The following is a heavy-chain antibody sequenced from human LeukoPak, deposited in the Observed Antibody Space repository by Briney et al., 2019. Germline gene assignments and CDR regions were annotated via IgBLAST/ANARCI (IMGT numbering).Heavy chain of an antibody. CDR2: IIPIFGTA. V-gene: IGHV1-69*05. Sequence: GASVKVSCKASGGTFSSYAISWVRQAPGQGLEWMGGIIPIFGTANYAQKFQGRVAITTDESTSTAYMELSSLRSEDTAVYYCARNGYCSSTSCKRGWFDPWGQGTLVTVSS. CDR3: ARNGYCSSTSCKRGWFDP. CDR1: GGTFSSYA. J-gene: IGHJ5*02. D-gene: IGHD2-2*01.